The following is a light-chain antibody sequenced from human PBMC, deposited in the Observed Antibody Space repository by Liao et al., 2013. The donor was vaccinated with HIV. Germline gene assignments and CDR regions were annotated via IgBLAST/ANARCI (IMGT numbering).Light chain of an antibody. J-gene: IGLJ2*01. CDR3: QVWDGDFAV. V-gene: IGLV3-1*01. CDR1: YLGDKY. CDR2: QDN. Sequence: SYDLTQPPSVSVSPGQTANITCSGDYLGDKYASWYQQRPGQSPVLVIYQDNKRPSGIPERFSGSTSGNTATLTITRVEAGDEADYYCQVWDGDFAVFGGGTKLTVL.